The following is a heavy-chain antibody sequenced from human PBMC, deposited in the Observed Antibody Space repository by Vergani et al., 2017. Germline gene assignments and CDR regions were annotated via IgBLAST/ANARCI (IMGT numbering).Heavy chain of an antibody. D-gene: IGHD1-1*01. CDR2: ISYDGTQK. V-gene: IGHV3-30*03. J-gene: IGHJ1*01. CDR3: ATKSCGTPGCQIGYFRE. CDR1: GFTFSYYG. Sequence: QVHLVESGGGVVQPGRSLRLSCVVSGFTFSYYGMHWVRQAPGKGLEWVAVISYDGTQKYYAESVKGRFTISRDNSKSTLYLQMNSLRTEDTAVYYCATKSCGTPGCQIGYFREWGQGTLVTVSS.